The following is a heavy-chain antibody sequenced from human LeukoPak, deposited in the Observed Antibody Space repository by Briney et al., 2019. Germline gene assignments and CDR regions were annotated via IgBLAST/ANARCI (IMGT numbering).Heavy chain of an antibody. Sequence: SETLSLTCAVYGGSFSGYYWSWIRQPPGKGLEWIGEINHSGSTYYNPSLKSRVTISVDTSKNQFSLKLSSVTAADTAVYYCARGWYSSGRIDYWGQGTLVTVSS. V-gene: IGHV4-34*01. J-gene: IGHJ4*02. CDR1: GGSFSGYY. CDR2: INHSGST. CDR3: ARGWYSSGRIDY. D-gene: IGHD6-19*01.